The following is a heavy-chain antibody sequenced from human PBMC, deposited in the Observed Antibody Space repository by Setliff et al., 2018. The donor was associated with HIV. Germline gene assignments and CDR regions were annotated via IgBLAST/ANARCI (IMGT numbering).Heavy chain of an antibody. V-gene: IGHV3-20*04. Sequence: PGGSLRLSCAASGFTFDDYALTWVRQAPGKGLEWVSGINWNGRSTAYSDSVKGRFSISRDNARNSLYLQMNSVSVEDTGFYYCARYYDSTGSSPLVHFDSWGQGTLVTVSS. D-gene: IGHD3-22*01. J-gene: IGHJ4*02. CDR2: INWNGRST. CDR3: ARYYDSTGSSPLVHFDS. CDR1: GFTFDDYA.